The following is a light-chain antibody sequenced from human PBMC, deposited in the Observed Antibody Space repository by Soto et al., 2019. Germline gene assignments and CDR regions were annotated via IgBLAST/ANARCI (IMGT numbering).Light chain of an antibody. CDR2: RND. V-gene: IGLV1-47*01. CDR3: AAWDDSLSVHVV. Sequence: QLVLTQPPSASGTPGQRVTMSCSGSSSNIGSNYVYWYQQLPGTAPKLLIYRNDQRPSGVPDRFSGSKSGTSASLAISGLRSEDEADYYCAAWDDSLSVHVVFGGGTKLTVL. J-gene: IGLJ2*01. CDR1: SSNIGSNY.